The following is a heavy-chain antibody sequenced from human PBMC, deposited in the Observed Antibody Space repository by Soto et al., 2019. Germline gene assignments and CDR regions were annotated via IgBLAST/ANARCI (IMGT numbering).Heavy chain of an antibody. D-gene: IGHD6-13*01. J-gene: IGHJ6*02. Sequence: PSETLSLTCAVYGGSFSGYYWSWIRQPPGKGLEWIGEINHSGSTNYNPSLKSRVTISVDTSKNQFSLKLSSVTAADTAVYYCARGVKGSSWYGGDNYYYGMDVWGQGTTVTVSS. CDR3: ARGVKGSSWYGGDNYYYGMDV. CDR2: INHSGST. V-gene: IGHV4-34*01. CDR1: GGSFSGYY.